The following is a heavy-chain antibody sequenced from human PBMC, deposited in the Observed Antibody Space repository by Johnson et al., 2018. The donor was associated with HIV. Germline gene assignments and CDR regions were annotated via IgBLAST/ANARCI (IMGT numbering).Heavy chain of an antibody. D-gene: IGHD2-21*02. V-gene: IGHV3-30*02. CDR1: GFTFSSYG. CDR2: IRYDGSNK. CDR3: ARGTVCGGDCYSRAFDI. J-gene: IGHJ3*02. Sequence: QVQLVESGGGVVQPGRSLRLSCAVSGFTFSSYGMHWVRQAPGKGLEWVAFIRYDGSNKYYADSVKGRFTISRDNSKNTLYLQMNSLRAEDTAVYYCARGTVCGGDCYSRAFDIWGQGTMVTVSS.